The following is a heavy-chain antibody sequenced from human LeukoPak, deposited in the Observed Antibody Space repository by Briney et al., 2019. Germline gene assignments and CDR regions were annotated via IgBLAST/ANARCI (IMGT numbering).Heavy chain of an antibody. CDR1: GFTFSSYW. J-gene: IGHJ5*02. D-gene: IGHD2-15*01. CDR3: ARSYCSGGSCYSTGFDP. Sequence: GGSLRLSCAASGFTFSSYWMSWVRQAPGKGLEWVANIKQDGSEKYYVDSVKGRFTISRENAKNSLYFQMNSLRAEDTAVYYCARSYCSGGSCYSTGFDPWGQGTLVTVSS. CDR2: IKQDGSEK. V-gene: IGHV3-7*01.